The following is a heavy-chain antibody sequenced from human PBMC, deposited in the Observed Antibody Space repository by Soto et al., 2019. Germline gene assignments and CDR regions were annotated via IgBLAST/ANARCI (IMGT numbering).Heavy chain of an antibody. J-gene: IGHJ4*02. CDR2: IKSKTDGGTT. V-gene: IGHV3-15*07. D-gene: IGHD5-18*01. Sequence: GGSLRLSWAVSGVTLTNVWMNWVRQAPGKGPEWVGRIKSKTDGGTTDYAAPVKGRFTISRDDSENTLYLQMNSLETEDTAVYYCSHGYYQYFNSWGQGTLVTVSS. CDR3: SHGYYQYFNS. CDR1: GVTLTNVW.